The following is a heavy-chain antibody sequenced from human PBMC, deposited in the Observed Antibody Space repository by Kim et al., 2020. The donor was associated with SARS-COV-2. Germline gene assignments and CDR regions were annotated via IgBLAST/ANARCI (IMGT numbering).Heavy chain of an antibody. D-gene: IGHD6-19*01. Sequence: YIYYADSVKGRFTISRDNAKNSLYLQMNSLRAEDTAVYYCAREGSSGFRWGQGTLVTVSS. J-gene: IGHJ4*02. CDR3: AREGSSGFR. V-gene: IGHV3-21*01. CDR2: YI.